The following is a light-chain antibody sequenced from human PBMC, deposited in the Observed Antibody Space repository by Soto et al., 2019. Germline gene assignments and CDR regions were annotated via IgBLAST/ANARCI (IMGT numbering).Light chain of an antibody. CDR1: QSVSSN. CDR2: GAS. V-gene: IGKV3-15*01. Sequence: EIVMTQSPATLSVSPGERATLSCRASQSVSSNLAWYQPKPGQAPRLLIYGASTSATGIPARFSGSGSGTEFTLTIRSLQAEDGAVYYCQQYNNWPPFTFGQGTKLEIK. J-gene: IGKJ2*01. CDR3: QQYNNWPPFT.